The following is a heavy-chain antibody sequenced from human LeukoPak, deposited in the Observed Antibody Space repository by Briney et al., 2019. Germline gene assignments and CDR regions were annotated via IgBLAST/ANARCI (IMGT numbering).Heavy chain of an antibody. CDR1: GFAFNTYA. CDR2: IWHDGSHK. CDR3: AREIFGSGSDPEF. D-gene: IGHD3-10*01. V-gene: IGHV3-33*01. Sequence: GGSLRLSCAASGFAFNTYAMHWVRQAPGQGLEWVALIWHDGSHKFYSNSVRGQFTISRDNSKNTVSLQMNNLRPEDTAGCAREIFGSGSDPEFWGQGTLVTVSS. J-gene: IGHJ4*02.